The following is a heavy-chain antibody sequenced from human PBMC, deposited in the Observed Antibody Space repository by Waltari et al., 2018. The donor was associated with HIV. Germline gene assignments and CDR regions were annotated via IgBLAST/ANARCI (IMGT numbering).Heavy chain of an antibody. CDR2: IRSKKYGGTT. J-gene: IGHJ4*02. Sequence: RLVESGGGLVQPGRSLRVSCTASGFTFGDYAFSWVRQAPGKGVEWVGFIRSKKYGGTTEYAASVKGRFNISRDDSKSIAYLHLNSLKTEDTGIYYCTRDLRFLFDYWGQGALVIVSS. CDR1: GFTFGDYA. CDR3: TRDLRFLFDY. V-gene: IGHV3-49*04.